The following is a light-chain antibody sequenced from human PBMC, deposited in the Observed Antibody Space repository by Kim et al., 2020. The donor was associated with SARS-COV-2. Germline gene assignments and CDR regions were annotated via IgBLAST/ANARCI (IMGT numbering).Light chain of an antibody. CDR3: QQSYITPCT. CDR1: QSISSH. Sequence: ASVGDRVTITCRTTQSISSHLNWYKQKPGRAPKLLISAASTLQGGVPSRFSGSGSETDFTLTISSLQPEDFATYFCQQSYITPCTFGPGTKGDIK. V-gene: IGKV1-39*01. CDR2: AAS. J-gene: IGKJ3*01.